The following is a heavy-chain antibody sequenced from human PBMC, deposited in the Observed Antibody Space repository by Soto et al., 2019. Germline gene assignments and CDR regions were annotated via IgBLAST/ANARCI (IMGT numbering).Heavy chain of an antibody. Sequence: CKGSGYSFTRYWIAWVRQMSGKGLEWMGIIYPGDSDTRYSPSFQGQVTISVDKSISTAYLQWGSLKASDTAMYYCARLGDYYMDVWGKGTTVTVSS. CDR2: IYPGDSDT. J-gene: IGHJ6*03. CDR3: ARLGDYYMDV. V-gene: IGHV5-51*01. CDR1: GYSFTRYW.